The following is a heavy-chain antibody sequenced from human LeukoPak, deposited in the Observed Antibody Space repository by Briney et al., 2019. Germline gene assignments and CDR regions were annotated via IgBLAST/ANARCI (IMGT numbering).Heavy chain of an antibody. CDR3: ASAQSGWSVYFDY. Sequence: GGSLRLSCAASGFTFGNYWMHWVRQAPGKGLVWVSRINSDASSTSYADSVKGRFTISRDNAKNTLYLQMNSLRAEDTAVYYCASAQSGWSVYFDYWGQGTLVTVSS. D-gene: IGHD6-19*01. CDR1: GFTFGNYW. J-gene: IGHJ4*02. CDR2: INSDASST. V-gene: IGHV3-74*01.